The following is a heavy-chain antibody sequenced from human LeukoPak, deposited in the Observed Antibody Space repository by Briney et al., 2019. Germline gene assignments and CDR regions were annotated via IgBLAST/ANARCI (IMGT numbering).Heavy chain of an antibody. Sequence: SETLSLTCTVSGASINSSGYYWGWIRQPPGKGLEWIGTIYYSGSTLYNPSLRSRVTISVETSKNQLSLKLSSVTAADTAVYYCARGDYSNRFQHWGQGTLVTVSS. CDR2: IYYSGST. V-gene: IGHV4-39*07. J-gene: IGHJ1*01. D-gene: IGHD4-11*01. CDR3: ARGDYSNRFQH. CDR1: GASINSSGYY.